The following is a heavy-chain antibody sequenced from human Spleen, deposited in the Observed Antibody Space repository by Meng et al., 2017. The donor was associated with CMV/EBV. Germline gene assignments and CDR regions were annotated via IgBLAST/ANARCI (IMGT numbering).Heavy chain of an antibody. Sequence: GESLKISCEGSGYSFTNYWIGWVRQMPGKGLEWMGIISPGDSDTRYSPSFQGQVTISADKSISTAYLQWSSLKAADTAMYYCARRGYSGYDYPRITADRYYGMDVWGQGTTVTVSS. J-gene: IGHJ6*02. V-gene: IGHV5-51*01. CDR3: ARRGYSGYDYPRITADRYYGMDV. D-gene: IGHD5-12*01. CDR2: ISPGDSDT. CDR1: GYSFTNYW.